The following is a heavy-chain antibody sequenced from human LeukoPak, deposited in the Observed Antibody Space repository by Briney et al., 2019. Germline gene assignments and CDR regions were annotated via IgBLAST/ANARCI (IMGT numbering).Heavy chain of an antibody. D-gene: IGHD3-10*01. CDR1: GYTFTSYG. J-gene: IGHJ5*02. CDR3: ARNYRGVAPNWFDP. Sequence: GASVKVSCKASGYTFTSYGISWVRQAPGQGLEWVGWISAYNGNTNYAQKLQGRVTMTTDTSTSTAYMELRSLRSDDTAVYYCARNYRGVAPNWFDPWGQGTLVTVSS. V-gene: IGHV1-18*01. CDR2: ISAYNGNT.